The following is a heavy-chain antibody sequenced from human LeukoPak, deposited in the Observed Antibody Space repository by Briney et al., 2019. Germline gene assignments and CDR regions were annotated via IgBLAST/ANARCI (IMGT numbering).Heavy chain of an antibody. CDR2: ISGSGGST. D-gene: IGHD3-3*01. CDR1: GFTFSSYA. J-gene: IGHJ4*02. V-gene: IGHV3-23*01. Sequence: GSLRLSCAASGFTFSSYAMSWVRQAPGKGLEWVSAISGSGGSTYYADSVKGRFTISRDNSKNTLYLQMNSLRAEDTAVYYCAKGSHYDFWSGYPSPYFDYWGQGTLVTVSS. CDR3: AKGSHYDFWSGYPSPYFDY.